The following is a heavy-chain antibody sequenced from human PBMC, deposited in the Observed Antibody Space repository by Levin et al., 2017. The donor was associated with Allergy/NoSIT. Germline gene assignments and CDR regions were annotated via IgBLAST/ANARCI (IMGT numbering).Heavy chain of an antibody. CDR1: GFSLSSAGVG. V-gene: IGHV2-5*01. CDR2: IYWTDDK. J-gene: IGHJ5*02. CDR3: THTYCTTDCYPES. Sequence: SGPTLVKPTQTLTLTCTFSGFSLSSAGVGVGWIRQPPGKALEWLGIIYWTDDKHFSPSLKSRLTITKDTSQNQAVLTMTNMDPVDTATYFCTHTYCTTDCYPESWGQGTLVTVSS. D-gene: IGHD2-21*02.